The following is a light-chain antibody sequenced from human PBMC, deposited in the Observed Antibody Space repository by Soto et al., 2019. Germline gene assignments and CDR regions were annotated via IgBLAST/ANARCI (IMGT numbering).Light chain of an antibody. J-gene: IGKJ1*01. Sequence: EIDVTQSPATVCLSPGERATLSCRASQSVSSFFAWYQQKPGQSPRLLIYDASNRASGIPARFTGSGSGTDFTLTISSVEPEDSAVYYCQQRGNWWTFGQGTKV. V-gene: IGKV3-11*01. CDR3: QQRGNWWT. CDR1: QSVSSF. CDR2: DAS.